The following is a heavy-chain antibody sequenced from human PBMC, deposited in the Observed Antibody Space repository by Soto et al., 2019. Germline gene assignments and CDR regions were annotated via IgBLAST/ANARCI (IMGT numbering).Heavy chain of an antibody. CDR2: ISSSGSTI. D-gene: IGHD1-7*01. CDR3: ARDGPLIGITGTNPYGMDA. V-gene: IGHV3-48*03. CDR1: GFTFSSYE. Sequence: GGLRLSCAASGFTFSSYEMNWVRQAPGKGLEWVSYISSSGSTIYYADSVKGRFTISRDNAKNSLYLQMNSLRAEDTAVYYCARDGPLIGITGTNPYGMDAWGQGTTVTVSS. J-gene: IGHJ6*02.